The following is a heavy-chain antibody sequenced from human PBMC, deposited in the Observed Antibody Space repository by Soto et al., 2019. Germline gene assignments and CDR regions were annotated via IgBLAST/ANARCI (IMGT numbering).Heavy chain of an antibody. J-gene: IGHJ4*02. V-gene: IGHV4-59*12. CDR3: ARNYDSNGYANEFDS. CDR2: IYDNGIT. D-gene: IGHD3-22*01. Sequence: QVVLQESGPGLVKPSETLSLTCSVSGRSITSYYWSWVRQPPGKGLEWIGYIYDNGITSQNPSLKSRVTMSADTSQNQFSLKLTSVTGADTDVYYCARNYDSNGYANEFDSWGQGILVTVTS. CDR1: GRSITSYY.